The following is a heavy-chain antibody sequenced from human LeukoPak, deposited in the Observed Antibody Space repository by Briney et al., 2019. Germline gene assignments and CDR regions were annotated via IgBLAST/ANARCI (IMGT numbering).Heavy chain of an antibody. J-gene: IGHJ6*03. CDR2: IYYSGST. V-gene: IGHV4-59*11. CDR1: GGSFSSHY. D-gene: IGHD3-10*01. CDR3: ARDVPGDYYGSGSPNYYYMDV. Sequence: PSETLSPTCGVSGGSFSSHYWTWIRQPPGKGLEWIGYIYYSGSTNYIPSLKSRVTISVDTSKNQFSLKLSSVTAADTAVYYCARDVPGDYYGSGSPNYYYMDVWGKGTTVTVSS.